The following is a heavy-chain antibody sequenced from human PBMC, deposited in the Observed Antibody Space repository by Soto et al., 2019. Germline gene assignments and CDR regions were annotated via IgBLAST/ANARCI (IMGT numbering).Heavy chain of an antibody. Sequence: SQTLSLTCAISGDSVSSNSAAWNWIRQSPSRGLEWLGRTYYRSKWYNDYAVSVKSRITINPDTSKNQFSLQLNSVTPEDTAVYYCARTYYDILTGPVDYYYGMDVWGQGTXVTVSS. D-gene: IGHD3-9*01. V-gene: IGHV6-1*01. CDR2: TYYRSKWYN. J-gene: IGHJ6*02. CDR3: ARTYYDILTGPVDYYYGMDV. CDR1: GDSVSSNSAA.